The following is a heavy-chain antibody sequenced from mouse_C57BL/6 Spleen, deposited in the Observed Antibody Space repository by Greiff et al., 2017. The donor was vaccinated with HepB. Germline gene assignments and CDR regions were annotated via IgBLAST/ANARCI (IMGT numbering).Heavy chain of an antibody. D-gene: IGHD2-3*01. J-gene: IGHJ3*01. CDR2: ISYDGSN. CDR3: ARESYDGYYAWFAY. CDR1: GYSITSGYY. Sequence: DVQLQESGPGLVKPFQSLSLTCSVTGYSITSGYYWNWIRQFPGNKLEWMGYISYDGSNNYNPSLKNRISITRDTSKNQFFLKLNSVTTEDTATYYCARESYDGYYAWFAYWGQGTLVTVSA. V-gene: IGHV3-6*01.